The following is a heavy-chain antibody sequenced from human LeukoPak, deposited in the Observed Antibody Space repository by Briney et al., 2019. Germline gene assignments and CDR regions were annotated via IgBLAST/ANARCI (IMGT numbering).Heavy chain of an antibody. V-gene: IGHV3-13*04. CDR3: ARGARNWFDP. CDR1: GFTFSSFD. J-gene: IGHJ5*02. CDR2: IGAAGDT. Sequence: GGSLRLSCAASGFTFSSFDMHWVRQSTGKGLEWVSTIGAAGDTYYARSVKGRFTISRDNAKNSLYLQMDSVRAGDTAIYYCARGARNWFDPWGQGTPVTVSS.